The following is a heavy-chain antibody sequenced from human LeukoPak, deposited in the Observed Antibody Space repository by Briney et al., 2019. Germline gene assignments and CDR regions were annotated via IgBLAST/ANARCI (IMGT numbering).Heavy chain of an antibody. CDR1: GGSFGGYY. Sequence: SETLSLTCAVYGGSFGGYYWSWIRQPPGKGLEWIGEINHSGSTNYNPSLKSRVTISVDTSKNQFSLKLSSVTAADTAVYYCARGRRVGATRYYYYYYGMDVWGQGTTVTVSS. CDR3: ARGRRVGATRYYYYYYGMDV. D-gene: IGHD1-26*01. CDR2: INHSGST. J-gene: IGHJ6*02. V-gene: IGHV4-34*01.